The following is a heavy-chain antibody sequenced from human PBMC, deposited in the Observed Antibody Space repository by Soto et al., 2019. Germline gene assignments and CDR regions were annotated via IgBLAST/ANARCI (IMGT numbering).Heavy chain of an antibody. CDR3: ARDENYDFWSGSKGYMDV. Sequence: QVQLVQSGAEVKKPGASVKVSCKASGYTFTSYYMHWVRQAPGQGLEWMGIINPSGGSTSYAQKFQGKVTMTRETSTSTVYMELSSLRSEDTAVYYCARDENYDFWSGSKGYMDVWGKGTTVTVSS. CDR2: INPSGGST. J-gene: IGHJ6*03. CDR1: GYTFTSYY. V-gene: IGHV1-46*03. D-gene: IGHD3-3*01.